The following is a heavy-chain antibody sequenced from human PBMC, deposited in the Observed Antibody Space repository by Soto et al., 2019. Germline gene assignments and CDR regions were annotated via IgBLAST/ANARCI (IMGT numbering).Heavy chain of an antibody. V-gene: IGHV4-39*02. Sequence: QLHLQASGPGQVKTSETLSLTCTVSGGSISSNRNSWGWIRQPPGKGLEWIGNILDSGFTYHHPSLNPRVTISSDTSQNHLALNLTSVTAADTGVYFCARLAASRWFENWGQGHLVIVSS. J-gene: IGHJ5*02. CDR1: GGSISSNRNS. CDR3: ARLAASRWFEN. CDR2: ILDSGFT.